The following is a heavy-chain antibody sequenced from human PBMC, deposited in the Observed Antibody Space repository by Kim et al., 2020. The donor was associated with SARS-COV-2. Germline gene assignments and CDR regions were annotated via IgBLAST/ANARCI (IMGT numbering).Heavy chain of an antibody. CDR2: ISGSGGST. CDR3: AKGGLITMIVVVITRRSTYFDY. V-gene: IGHV3-23*01. Sequence: GGSLRLSCAASGFTFSSYAMSWVRQAPGKGLEWVSAISGSGGSTYYADSVKGRFTISRDNSKNTLYLQMNSLRAEDTAVYYCAKGGLITMIVVVITRRSTYFDYWGQGTLVTVSS. J-gene: IGHJ4*02. CDR1: GFTFSSYA. D-gene: IGHD3-22*01.